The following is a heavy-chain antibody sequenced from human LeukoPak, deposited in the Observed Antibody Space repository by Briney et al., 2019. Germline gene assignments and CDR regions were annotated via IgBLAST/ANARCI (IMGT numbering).Heavy chain of an antibody. CDR3: ARGNVEMATN. CDR1: GGSISSGGYY. Sequence: PSETLSLTCTVSGGSISSGGYYWSWIRQHPGKGLEWIGYIYYSGSTYYNPSLKSRVTISVDTSKNQFSLKLSSATAADTAVYYCARGNVEMATNWGQGTLVTVSS. CDR2: IYYSGST. J-gene: IGHJ4*02. D-gene: IGHD5-24*01. V-gene: IGHV4-31*03.